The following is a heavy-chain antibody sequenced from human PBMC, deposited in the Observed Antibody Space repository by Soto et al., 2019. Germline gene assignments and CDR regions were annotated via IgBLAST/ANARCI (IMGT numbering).Heavy chain of an antibody. CDR1: GFTFSSYS. V-gene: IGHV3-21*01. CDR3: ARDRRGENWGSYRPVDY. CDR2: ISSSSSYI. Sequence: EVQLVESGGGLVKPGGSLRLSCAASGFTFSSYSMNWVRQAPGKGLEWVSSISSSSSYIYYADSVKGRFTISRDNAKNSLYLQMNSLRAEDTAVYYCARDRRGENWGSYRPVDYWGQGTLVTVSS. D-gene: IGHD3-16*02. J-gene: IGHJ4*02.